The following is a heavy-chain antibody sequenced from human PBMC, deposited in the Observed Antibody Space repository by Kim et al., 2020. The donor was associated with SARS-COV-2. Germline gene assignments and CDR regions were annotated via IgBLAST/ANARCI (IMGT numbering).Heavy chain of an antibody. V-gene: IGHV3-33*01. Sequence: GGSLRLSCVVSGFTFSSYGMHWVRQAPGNGLEWVAVIWSDGSKKFYADSVKGRFTVSRDNSKNTLYVQMNSLRAEDTAVYYCARDDEGLGNTFDYWGQGTLVTVSS. CDR2: IWSDGSKK. D-gene: IGHD3-16*01. CDR3: ARDDEGLGNTFDY. CDR1: GFTFSSYG. J-gene: IGHJ4*02.